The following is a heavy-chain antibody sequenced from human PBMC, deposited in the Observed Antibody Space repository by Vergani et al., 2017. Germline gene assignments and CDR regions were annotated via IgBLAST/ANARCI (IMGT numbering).Heavy chain of an antibody. Sequence: QVQLVESGGGVVQPGRSLRLSCAASGFTFSSYAMHWVRQAPGKGLEWVAVISYDGSNKYYADSVKGRFTISRDNSKNTLYLQMNSLRAEDTAVYYCAYERWSPVTTGDGAFDIWGQGTMVTVSS. CDR2: ISYDGSNK. D-gene: IGHD4-17*01. CDR1: GFTFSSYA. CDR3: AYERWSPVTTGDGAFDI. V-gene: IGHV3-30-3*01. J-gene: IGHJ3*02.